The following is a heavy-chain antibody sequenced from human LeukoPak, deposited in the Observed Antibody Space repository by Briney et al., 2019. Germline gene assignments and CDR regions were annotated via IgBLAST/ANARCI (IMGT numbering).Heavy chain of an antibody. J-gene: IGHJ3*02. CDR2: IYYSGST. CDR1: GGPISSYY. CDR3: ARVDYGGNLYRTDDAFDI. V-gene: IGHV4-59*01. Sequence: SETLSLTCTVSGGPISSYYWSWIRQPPGKGLEWIGYIYYSGSTNYNPSLKSRVTISVDTSKNQFSLKLSSVTAADTAVYYCARVDYGGNLYRTDDAFDIWGQGTMVTVSS. D-gene: IGHD4-23*01.